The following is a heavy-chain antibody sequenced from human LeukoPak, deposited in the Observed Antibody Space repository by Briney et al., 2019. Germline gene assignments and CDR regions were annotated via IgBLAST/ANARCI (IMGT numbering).Heavy chain of an antibody. J-gene: IGHJ3*01. Sequence: GGSLRLSCAASEFSVGSNYMTWVRQAPGKGLEWVSLIYSGGSTYYADSVKGRFTISRDNSKNTLYLQMNSLRAEDTAVYYCARGFYYDASGYYDLWGQGTMVAVSS. CDR1: EFSVGSNY. D-gene: IGHD3-22*01. CDR3: ARGFYYDASGYYDL. V-gene: IGHV3-66*01. CDR2: IYSGGST.